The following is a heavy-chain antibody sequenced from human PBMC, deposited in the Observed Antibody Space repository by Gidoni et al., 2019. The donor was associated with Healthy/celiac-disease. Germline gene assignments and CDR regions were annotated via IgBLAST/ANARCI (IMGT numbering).Heavy chain of an antibody. CDR1: GFTFAAYA. J-gene: IGHJ4*02. Sequence: EVQLVESGGGLVQPGPSLRLSCGASGFTFAAYARQCVRQAPGKGLEWVAGISWNSGSIGYADSLKGRFTISIDNAKNSLYLQMNSLRAEDTALYYCAKDQYYYDSSVSFDDWGQGTLVTVSS. CDR3: AKDQYYYDSSVSFDD. CDR2: ISWNSGSI. D-gene: IGHD3-22*01. V-gene: IGHV3-9*01.